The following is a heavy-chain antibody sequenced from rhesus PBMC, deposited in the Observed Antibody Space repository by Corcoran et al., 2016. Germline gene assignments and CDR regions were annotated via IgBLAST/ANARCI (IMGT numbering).Heavy chain of an antibody. Sequence: QVQLQESGPGLVKPSETLSLTCAVSGGSISSGYYYWSWIRQPPGKGLEWIGYITYSGSTSYNPSLRSRVTISRDTSKNQFSLKLRSVTAADTAVYYCARDFESRFDYWGQGVLVTVSS. V-gene: IGHV4-122*02. CDR3: ARDFESRFDY. CDR2: ITYSGST. CDR1: GGSISSGYYY. J-gene: IGHJ4*01.